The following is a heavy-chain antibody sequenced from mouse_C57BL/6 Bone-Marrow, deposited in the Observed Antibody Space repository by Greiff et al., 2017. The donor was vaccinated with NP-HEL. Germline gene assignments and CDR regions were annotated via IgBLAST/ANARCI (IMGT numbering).Heavy chain of an antibody. CDR2: INYDGSST. CDR3: ARGFYYFDY. Sequence: EVKVVESEGGLVQPGSSMKLSCTASGFTFSDYYMAWVRQVPEKGLEWVANINYDGSSTYYLDPLKSRFLISRDNAKNMLYLQMSSLKSEDTATYYCARGFYYFDYWGQGTTLTVSS. CDR1: GFTFSDYY. V-gene: IGHV5-16*01. J-gene: IGHJ2*01.